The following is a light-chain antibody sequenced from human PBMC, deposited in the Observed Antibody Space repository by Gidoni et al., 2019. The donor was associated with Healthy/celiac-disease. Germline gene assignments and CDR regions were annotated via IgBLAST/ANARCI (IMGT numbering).Light chain of an antibody. CDR2: WAS. CDR3: QQYYSTPYT. Sequence: SSQSVLYNSNNKNYLAWYQQKPGQPPKLLIYWASTRESGVPDRFSGSGSGTDFTLTISSLQAEDVAVYYCQQYYSTPYTFGQGTKLEIK. J-gene: IGKJ2*01. CDR1: QSVLYNSNNKNY. V-gene: IGKV4-1*01.